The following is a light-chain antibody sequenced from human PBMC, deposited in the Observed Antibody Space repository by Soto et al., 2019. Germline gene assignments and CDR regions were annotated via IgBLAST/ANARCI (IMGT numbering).Light chain of an antibody. V-gene: IGKV3-11*01. J-gene: IGKJ5*01. CDR1: QSVSSH. Sequence: EIVLTQSPATLSLSPGERATLSCRASQSVSSHLAWFQQRPGQAPRLLIYDASNRATGIPARFSGRGSGTDFTLTISSLEPEDFAVYYCQQRSSAITFGQGTRLE. CDR2: DAS. CDR3: QQRSSAIT.